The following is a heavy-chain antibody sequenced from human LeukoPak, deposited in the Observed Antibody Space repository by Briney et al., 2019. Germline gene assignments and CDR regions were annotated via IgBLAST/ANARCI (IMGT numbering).Heavy chain of an antibody. J-gene: IGHJ4*02. CDR1: GYTFTGYY. V-gene: IGHV1-2*02. CDR3: ARVSRYCSSTSCYQPYFDY. D-gene: IGHD2-2*01. Sequence: ASVKVSCKASGYTFTGYYMHWVRQAPGQGLEWMGWINPNSGGTSYAQKFQGRVTMTRDTSISTAYMELSRLRSDDTAVYYCARVSRYCSSTSCYQPYFDYWGQGTLVTVSS. CDR2: INPNSGGT.